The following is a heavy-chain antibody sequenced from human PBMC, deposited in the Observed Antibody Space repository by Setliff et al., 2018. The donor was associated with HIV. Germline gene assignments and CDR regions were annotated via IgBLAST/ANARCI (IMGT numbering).Heavy chain of an antibody. CDR2: IKTRADNYAT. D-gene: IGHD6-19*01. CDR3: TRVDSSGWEGYFFAMDF. CDR1: GFTFSDHH. Sequence: GESLRLSCAASGFTFSDHHMDWVRQASGKGLEWLGRIKTRADNYATAYAASVKGRFTISRDDSKDTAYLQMNNLKTEDTAVYYCTRVDSSGWEGYFFAMDFWGQGTTVTVSS. V-gene: IGHV3-73*01. J-gene: IGHJ6*02.